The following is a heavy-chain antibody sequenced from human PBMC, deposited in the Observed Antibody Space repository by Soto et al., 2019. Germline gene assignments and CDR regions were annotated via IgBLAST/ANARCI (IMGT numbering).Heavy chain of an antibody. Sequence: QVQLQQWGAGLLKPSETLSLTCAVYGGSSSGYYWSWIRQPPGKGLEWIGEINHSGSTNYNPSLKSRVTISVDTSKNQFSLKLSSVTAADTAVYYCARGLSSSGWSGAFDIWGQGTMVTVSS. J-gene: IGHJ3*02. CDR3: ARGLSSSGWSGAFDI. D-gene: IGHD6-19*01. CDR2: INHSGST. CDR1: GGSSSGYY. V-gene: IGHV4-34*01.